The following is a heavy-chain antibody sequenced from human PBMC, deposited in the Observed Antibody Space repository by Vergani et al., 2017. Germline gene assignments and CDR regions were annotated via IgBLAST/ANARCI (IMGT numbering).Heavy chain of an antibody. Sequence: EVQLVESGGGLVQPGRSLRLSCAASGFTFDDYAMHWVRQAPGKGLEWVSGINWNSDSIAYADSVKGRFTISRDNAKNSLYLQMNSLRAEDTAVYYCARFVVTSPPSEWLLYYDYFDYWGQGTLVTVSS. V-gene: IGHV3-9*01. CDR2: INWNSDSI. D-gene: IGHD3-3*01. CDR3: ARFVVTSPPSEWLLYYDYFDY. J-gene: IGHJ4*02. CDR1: GFTFDDYA.